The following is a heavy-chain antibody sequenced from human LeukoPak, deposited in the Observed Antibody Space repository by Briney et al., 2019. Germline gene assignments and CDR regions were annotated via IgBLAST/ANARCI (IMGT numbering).Heavy chain of an antibody. D-gene: IGHD3-10*01. Sequence: GASVKVSCKASGYTFTGYYMHWVRQASGQGLEWMGWINPNSGGTNYAQKFQGRVTMTRDTSISTAYMELSRLRSDDTAVYYCARYGSGTYYYYGMDVWGQGTTVTASS. CDR3: ARYGSGTYYYYGMDV. CDR2: INPNSGGT. J-gene: IGHJ6*02. CDR1: GYTFTGYY. V-gene: IGHV1-2*02.